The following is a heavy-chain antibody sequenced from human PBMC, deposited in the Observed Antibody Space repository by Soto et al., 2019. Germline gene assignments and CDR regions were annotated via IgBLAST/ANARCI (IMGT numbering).Heavy chain of an antibody. V-gene: IGHV3-33*01. Sequence: QVQLVESGGGVVQPGRSLRLSCAASGFTFSSYGMHWVRQAPGKGLEWVAVIWYDGSNKYYADSVKGRFTISRDNSKTPQFLQMNSLSAEDTVVYYCARDGGRELLDAFDIWGQGTMVTVSS. CDR2: IWYDGSNK. J-gene: IGHJ3*02. CDR3: ARDGGRELLDAFDI. CDR1: GFTFSSYG. D-gene: IGHD1-26*01.